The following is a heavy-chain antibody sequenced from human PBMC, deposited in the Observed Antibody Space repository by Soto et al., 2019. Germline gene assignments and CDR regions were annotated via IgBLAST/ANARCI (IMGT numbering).Heavy chain of an antibody. CDR1: GYTFTSYG. CDR2: ISAYNGNT. CDR3: ARLYSSSWYGYYYYYMDV. Sequence: QVQLVQSGAEEKKPGASVKVSCKASGYTFTSYGISWVRQAPGQGLEWMGWISAYNGNTNYAQKLQGRVTMTTDTSTSTAYMELRSLRSDDTAVYYCARLYSSSWYGYYYYYMDVWGKGTTVTVSS. V-gene: IGHV1-18*01. D-gene: IGHD6-13*01. J-gene: IGHJ6*03.